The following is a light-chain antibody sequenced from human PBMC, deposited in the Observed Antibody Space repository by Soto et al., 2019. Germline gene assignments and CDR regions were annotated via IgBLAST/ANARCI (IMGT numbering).Light chain of an antibody. J-gene: IGLJ2*01. CDR3: QTWGSGIVV. V-gene: IGLV4-69*01. CDR2: LNSDGNH. CDR1: SGHSNYA. Sequence: QTVVTQSPSASASLGASVKLTCTLSSGHSNYAIAWHQQQSEKGPRYLMKLNSDGNHSKGDGIPDRFSGSSSGAERYLTISSLQSEDEADYYCQTWGSGIVVFGGGTKLTVL.